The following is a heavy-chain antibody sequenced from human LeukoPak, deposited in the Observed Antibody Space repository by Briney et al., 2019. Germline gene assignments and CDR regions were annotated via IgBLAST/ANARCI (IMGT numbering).Heavy chain of an antibody. V-gene: IGHV3-66*01. J-gene: IGHJ4*02. Sequence: PGGSLRLSCAASGFTVSSNYMSWVRQAPGKGLGWVSVIYSGGSTYYADSVKGRFTISRDNSKNTLYLQMNSLRAEDTAVYFCARESKNRYAYFDYWGQGTLVTVSS. CDR1: GFTVSSNY. CDR3: ARESKNRYAYFDY. D-gene: IGHD1-14*01. CDR2: IYSGGST.